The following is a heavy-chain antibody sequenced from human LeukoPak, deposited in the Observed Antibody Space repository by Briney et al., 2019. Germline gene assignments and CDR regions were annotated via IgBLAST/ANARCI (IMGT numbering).Heavy chain of an antibody. D-gene: IGHD1-26*01. Sequence: GGSLRPSCAASGFTLSDYYMNWIRQAPGKGLEGFSYISSSGSTIYYADSVKGRFTISRDNAKNSLYLQMNSLRAEDTAVYYCARGGRLDAFDIWGQGTMVTVSS. CDR2: ISSSGSTI. V-gene: IGHV3-11*01. J-gene: IGHJ3*02. CDR3: ARGGRLDAFDI. CDR1: GFTLSDYY.